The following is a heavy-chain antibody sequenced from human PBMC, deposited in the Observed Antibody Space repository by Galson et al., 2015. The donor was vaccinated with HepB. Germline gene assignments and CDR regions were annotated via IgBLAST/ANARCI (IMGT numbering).Heavy chain of an antibody. CDR3: ARVIWFGEPIDY. J-gene: IGHJ4*02. CDR2: ISSSSSTI. CDR1: GFTFSSYS. V-gene: IGHV3-48*04. Sequence: SLRLSCAASGFTFSSYSMNWVRQAPGKELEWVSYISSSSSTIFYADSVKGRFTFSRDNAKNSLYLQMNSLRAEDTAVYYCARVIWFGEPIDYWGQGTLVTVSS. D-gene: IGHD3-10*01.